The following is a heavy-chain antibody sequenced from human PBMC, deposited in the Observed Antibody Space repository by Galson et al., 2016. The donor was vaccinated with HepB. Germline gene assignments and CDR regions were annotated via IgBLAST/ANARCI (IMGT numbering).Heavy chain of an antibody. Sequence: PALVKPTQTLTLTCSFSGFSLATSGLGVGWIRQTPGKALEWLALVYWDDDKRYTASLKTRLSITKDTSTNQVVLTLTDVNPDDPGRYYCAGRREGGLSNWFYPWGQGICVTV. D-gene: IGHD1-26*01. J-gene: IGHJ5*02. V-gene: IGHV2-5*02. CDR1: GFSLATSGLG. CDR2: VYWDDDK. CDR3: AGRREGGLSNWFYP.